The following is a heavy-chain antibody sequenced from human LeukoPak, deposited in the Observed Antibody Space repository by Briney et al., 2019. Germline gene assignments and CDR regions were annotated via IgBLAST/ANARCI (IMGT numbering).Heavy chain of an antibody. J-gene: IGHJ4*02. V-gene: IGHV3-7*01. Sequence: PGGSLRLSCAASGFTFSSYWMSWVRQAPGKGLEWVANIKQDGSEKYYVDSVKGRFTISRDNAKNSLYLQMNSLRAEDTAVYYCTSPYCSDGVCYPGYWGQGTRVTVSS. CDR1: GFTFSSYW. CDR2: IKQDGSEK. D-gene: IGHD2-8*01. CDR3: TSPYCSDGVCYPGY.